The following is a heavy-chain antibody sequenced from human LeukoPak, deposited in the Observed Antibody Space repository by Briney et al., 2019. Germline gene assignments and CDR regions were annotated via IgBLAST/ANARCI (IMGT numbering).Heavy chain of an antibody. J-gene: IGHJ4*02. V-gene: IGHV3-21*01. CDR3: ARVCSSTGGYGGEIDY. Sequence: PGGSLRLSCAASGFTFSNYNMNWVRQAPGKGLEWVSSISSSSSYIYYADSVKGRFTISRDNAKNSLYLQMNSLRAEDSAVYYWARVCSSTGGYGGEIDYWGQGTLVTVSS. CDR2: ISSSSSYI. D-gene: IGHD2-2*01. CDR1: GFTFSNYN.